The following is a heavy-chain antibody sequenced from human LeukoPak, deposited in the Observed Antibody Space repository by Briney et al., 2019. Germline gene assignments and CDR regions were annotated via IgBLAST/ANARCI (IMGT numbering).Heavy chain of an antibody. CDR3: TAYCGGDCYPENWYFDL. D-gene: IGHD2-21*01. CDR1: GGSISSYY. J-gene: IGHJ2*01. CDR2: IYYSGST. V-gene: IGHV4-59*01. Sequence: SETLSLTCTVSGGSISSYYWSWIRQPPGKGLEWIGYIYYSGSTNYNPFLKSRVTISVDTSKNQFSLKLSSVTAADTAVYYCTAYCGGDCYPENWYFDLWGRGTLVTVSS.